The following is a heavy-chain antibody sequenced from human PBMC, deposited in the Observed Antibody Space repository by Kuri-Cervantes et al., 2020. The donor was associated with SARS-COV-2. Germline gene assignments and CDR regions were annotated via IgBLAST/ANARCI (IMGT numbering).Heavy chain of an antibody. V-gene: IGHV4-59*01. CDR1: GGSISSYY. D-gene: IGHD3-3*01. Sequence: SETLSLTCTVSGGSISSYYWSWIRQPPGKGLEWTGYIYYSGSTNYNPYLKIRVTISVDTSKNQFSLKLSSVTAADTAVYYCARVRIFGVPGFAFDIWGQGTMVTVSS. J-gene: IGHJ3*02. CDR3: ARVRIFGVPGFAFDI. CDR2: IYYSGST.